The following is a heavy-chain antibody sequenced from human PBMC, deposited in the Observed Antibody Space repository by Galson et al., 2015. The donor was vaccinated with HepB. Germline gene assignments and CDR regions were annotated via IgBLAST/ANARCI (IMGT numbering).Heavy chain of an antibody. J-gene: IGHJ3*02. CDR1: GFTFSNAW. CDR3: TTLHIGPYSSEDFNAFDI. Sequence: SLRLSCAASGFTFSNAWMSWVRQAPGKGLEWVGRIKSKTDGGTTDYAAPVKGRFTISRDDSKNTLYLQMNSLKTEDTAVYYCTTLHIGPYSSEDFNAFDIWGQGTMVTVSS. D-gene: IGHD4-11*01. V-gene: IGHV3-15*01. CDR2: IKSKTDGGTT.